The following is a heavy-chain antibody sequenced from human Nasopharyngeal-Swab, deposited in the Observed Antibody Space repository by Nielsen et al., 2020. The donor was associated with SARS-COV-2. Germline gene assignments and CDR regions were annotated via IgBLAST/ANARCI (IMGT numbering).Heavy chain of an antibody. V-gene: IGHV4-34*01. J-gene: IGHJ5*02. Sequence: SETLSLTCAVFGGSFSGTFWSWIRQPPGKGLEWIAEINHSGSTNYNPSLKSRVTMSVDTSKNQFSLKLTSVTAADTAVYYCARGTFGYTYTRPENNWFDPWGQGILVTVSS. D-gene: IGHD5-18*01. CDR2: INHSGST. CDR1: GGSFSGTF. CDR3: ARGTFGYTYTRPENNWFDP.